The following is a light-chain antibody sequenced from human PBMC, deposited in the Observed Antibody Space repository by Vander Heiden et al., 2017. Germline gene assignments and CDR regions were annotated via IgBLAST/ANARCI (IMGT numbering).Light chain of an antibody. Sequence: EIVMTQSPATLSVSPGERATLPCRASQSVSSNLAAYQQKPGQAPTLLLYDASTRAAGIPARCSSSGSGKEFSLTISSLLSEDFAVYYCQQYKTRCPWTFGQGTKVEIK. CDR2: DAS. V-gene: IGKV3-15*01. CDR1: QSVSSN. J-gene: IGKJ1*01. CDR3: QQYKTRCPWT.